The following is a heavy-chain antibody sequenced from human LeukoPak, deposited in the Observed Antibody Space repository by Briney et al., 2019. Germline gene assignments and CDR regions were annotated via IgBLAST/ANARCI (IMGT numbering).Heavy chain of an antibody. V-gene: IGHV4-4*02. CDR2: IHHSGGI. Sequence: SGTLSLTCAVSGDSISSDIWWNWVRQPPGKGLEWIGEIHHSGGINYNPSLKSRVTISLDKSKNQFSLELTSVTAADTAMYYCASARWDSWGQGTLVTVSS. J-gene: IGHJ4*02. CDR1: GDSISSDIW. CDR3: ASARWDS. D-gene: IGHD5-24*01.